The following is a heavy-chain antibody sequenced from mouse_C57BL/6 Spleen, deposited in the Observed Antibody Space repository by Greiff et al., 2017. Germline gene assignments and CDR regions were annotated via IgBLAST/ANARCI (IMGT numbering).Heavy chain of an antibody. CDR2: VYPYNGGT. CDR3: ARKDDYDVWAMDY. D-gene: IGHD2-4*01. CDR1: GFTFTDYY. Sequence: EVQLVESGPVLVKPGPSVKISCKASGFTFTDYYMHWVKQSHGKSLEWIGLVYPYNGGTSYNQKFKGKATLTVDTSSSTAYMELNSLTSEDSAVYYCARKDDYDVWAMDYWGQGTSVTVSS. J-gene: IGHJ4*01. V-gene: IGHV1-36*01.